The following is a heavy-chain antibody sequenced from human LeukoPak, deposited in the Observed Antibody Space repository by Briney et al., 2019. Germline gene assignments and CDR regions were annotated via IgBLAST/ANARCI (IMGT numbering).Heavy chain of an antibody. J-gene: IGHJ5*02. CDR3: AKDGATNSWFDP. CDR2: IRYDGSNK. CDR1: GFTFSSYG. Sequence: PGGSLRLSCAASGFTFSSYGMHWVRQAPGKGLEWVAFIRYDGSNKYYADSVKGRFTISRDNSKNTLYLQMNSLRAEDTAVCYCAKDGATNSWFDPWGQGTLVTVSS. V-gene: IGHV3-30*02. D-gene: IGHD1-26*01.